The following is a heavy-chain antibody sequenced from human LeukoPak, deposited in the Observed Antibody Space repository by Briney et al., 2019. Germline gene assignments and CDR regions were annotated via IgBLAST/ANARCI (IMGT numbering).Heavy chain of an antibody. Sequence: GESLKISCKGSGYSFTSYWIGWARQMPGKGLEWMEIIYPGDSDNRYSPPFQAHVTTPAEKSISSAYLQWSSLKASDTAMYYCARHRISSGPPTGYYYYMDVWGKGTTVTISS. CDR2: IYPGDSDN. V-gene: IGHV5-51*01. CDR1: GYSFTSYW. D-gene: IGHD6-19*01. J-gene: IGHJ6*03. CDR3: ARHRISSGPPTGYYYYMDV.